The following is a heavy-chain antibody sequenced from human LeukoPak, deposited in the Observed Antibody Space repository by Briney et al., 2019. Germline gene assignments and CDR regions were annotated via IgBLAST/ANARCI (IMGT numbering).Heavy chain of an antibody. D-gene: IGHD3-9*01. Sequence: PGGSLRLSCAASGFTFSSYSMNWVRQAPGKGLEWVSSISSSSSYIYYADSVKGRFTISRDNAKNSLYLQMNSLRAEDTAVYYCAKDLFDWLLTPLDYWGQGTLVTVSS. CDR1: GFTFSSYS. CDR2: ISSSSSYI. J-gene: IGHJ4*02. CDR3: AKDLFDWLLTPLDY. V-gene: IGHV3-21*04.